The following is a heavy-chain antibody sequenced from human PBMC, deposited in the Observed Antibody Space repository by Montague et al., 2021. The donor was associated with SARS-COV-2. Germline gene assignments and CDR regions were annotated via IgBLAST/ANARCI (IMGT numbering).Heavy chain of an antibody. Sequence: CAISGESVFSNRAAWSWFRQSPSRGLEWLGSTYHRSKRYLGYAVAVKGRITIKAHVSRNQFSPQLNSVTPKDTAVYYCARASYSSGFYGMAVWGQGTTVTVSS. D-gene: IGHD3-22*01. J-gene: IGHJ6*02. V-gene: IGHV6-1*01. CDR2: TYHRSKRYL. CDR3: ARASYSSGFYGMAV. CDR1: GESVFSNRAA.